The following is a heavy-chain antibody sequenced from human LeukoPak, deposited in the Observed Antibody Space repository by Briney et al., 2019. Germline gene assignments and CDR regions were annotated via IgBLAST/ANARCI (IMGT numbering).Heavy chain of an antibody. J-gene: IGHJ4*02. D-gene: IGHD4-23*01. CDR1: GFTFSSYG. V-gene: IGHV3-33*01. Sequence: GGSLRLSCAASGFTFSSYGMHWVRQAPGKGLEWVAVIWYDGSNKYNADSVKGRFTVSRDNSKNTLYLQMNSLRAEDTAVYYCAVGGNFDYWGQGTLVTVSS. CDR3: AVGGNFDY. CDR2: IWYDGSNK.